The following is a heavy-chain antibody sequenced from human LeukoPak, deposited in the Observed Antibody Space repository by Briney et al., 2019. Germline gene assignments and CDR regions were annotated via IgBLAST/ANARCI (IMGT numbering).Heavy chain of an antibody. J-gene: IGHJ4*02. Sequence: ASVTVSFKSSGYTFTGYYMHWVRQAPGQGLEWMGWINPNSGGTNYAQNFQGRVTMTTDTSTSTAYMELRSLRSDDTAVYYCARVAMVRGVVYYYFDYWGQGTLVTVSS. CDR3: ARVAMVRGVVYYYFDY. D-gene: IGHD3-10*01. CDR2: INPNSGGT. CDR1: GYTFTGYY. V-gene: IGHV1-2*02.